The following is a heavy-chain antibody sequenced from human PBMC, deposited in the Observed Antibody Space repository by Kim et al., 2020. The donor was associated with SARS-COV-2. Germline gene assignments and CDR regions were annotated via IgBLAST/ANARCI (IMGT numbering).Heavy chain of an antibody. D-gene: IGHD3-22*01. V-gene: IGHV3-23*01. J-gene: IGHJ4*02. Sequence: ADPGKRRFTVSRDNSKSTLYLQMNSLRAEDTAVYYCAKGEYYYDSSGYELWGQGTLVTVSS. CDR3: AKGEYYYDSSGYEL.